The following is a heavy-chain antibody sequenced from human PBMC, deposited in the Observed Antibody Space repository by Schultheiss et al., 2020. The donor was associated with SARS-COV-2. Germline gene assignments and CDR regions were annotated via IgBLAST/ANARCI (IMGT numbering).Heavy chain of an antibody. CDR2: ISYDGSNK. Sequence: GGSLRLSCAASGFTFSSYGMHWVRQAPGKGLEWVAMISYDGSNKYYADSVKGRFTISRDNSKNTLYLQMNSLRAEDTAVYYCANGAARPGHYYYGMDVWGQGTTVTVSS. CDR1: GFTFSSYG. CDR3: ANGAARPGHYYYGMDV. D-gene: IGHD6-6*01. J-gene: IGHJ6*02. V-gene: IGHV3-30*18.